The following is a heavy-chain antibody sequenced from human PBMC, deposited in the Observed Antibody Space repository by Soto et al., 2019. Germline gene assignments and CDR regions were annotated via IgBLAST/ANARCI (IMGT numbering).Heavy chain of an antibody. Sequence: GRSLRLSCAASGFTFSNYAMSWVRQAPGKGLEWVSAISGSGGSTYYADSVKGRFTISRDNSKNTLYLRMNSLRAEDTAVFYCAKDRAIRPGTDFDYWGQGTLVTVSS. J-gene: IGHJ4*02. CDR1: GFTFSNYA. V-gene: IGHV3-23*01. D-gene: IGHD1-7*01. CDR3: AKDRAIRPGTDFDY. CDR2: ISGSGGST.